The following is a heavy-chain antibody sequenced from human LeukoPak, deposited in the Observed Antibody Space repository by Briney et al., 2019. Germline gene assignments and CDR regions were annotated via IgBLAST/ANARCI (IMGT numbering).Heavy chain of an antibody. CDR2: INHSGST. CDR1: GGSFSGYY. J-gene: IGHJ1*01. D-gene: IGHD6-13*01. CDR3: ARGRGIAAAGTFQH. V-gene: IGHV4-34*01. Sequence: SETLSLTCAVYGGSFSGYYWSWIRQPPGKGLEWIGEINHSGSTNYNPSLKSRVTISVDTSKNQFSLKLSSVTAADTAEYYCARGRGIAAAGTFQHWGQGTLVTVSS.